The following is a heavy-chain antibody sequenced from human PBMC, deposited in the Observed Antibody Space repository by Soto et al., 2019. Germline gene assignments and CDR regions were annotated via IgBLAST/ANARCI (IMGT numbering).Heavy chain of an antibody. Sequence: PSETMSLTSTVSGGSISDGGYYWSRNQQHPGKGLEWIGYIYYRGSTYYNPSLKSRVTISVHTSKNQLPLKLSSVTAADTAVYYCARDRSYSSSWTSSIDGMDVWGQGTTVTVSS. CDR1: GGSISDGGYY. CDR2: IYYRGST. J-gene: IGHJ6*02. V-gene: IGHV4-31*03. D-gene: IGHD6-13*01. CDR3: ARDRSYSSSWTSSIDGMDV.